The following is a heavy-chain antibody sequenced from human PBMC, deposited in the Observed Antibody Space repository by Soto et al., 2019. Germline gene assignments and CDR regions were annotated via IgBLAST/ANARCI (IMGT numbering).Heavy chain of an antibody. V-gene: IGHV3-11*06. CDR3: ARDYDYADYYFGS. J-gene: IGHJ1*01. CDR1: GCSYSVHY. CDR2: ISGSGRFI. D-gene: IGHD4-17*01. Sequence: SLWRSCVAYGCSYSVHYMSWIRHSPARGLGCLSYISGSGRFINYPPSVRGRFTIPRHNAKNSVYLQMNSLSAEDTGLYYCARDYDYADYYFGSWRQGHLVIVSS.